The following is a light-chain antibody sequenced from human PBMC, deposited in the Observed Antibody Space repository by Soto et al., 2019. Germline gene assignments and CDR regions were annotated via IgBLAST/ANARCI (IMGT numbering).Light chain of an antibody. CDR3: QQYNSYSPWT. CDR1: RSISSW. V-gene: IGKV1-5*03. J-gene: IGKJ1*01. Sequence: DIQMTQSTSSLSASVGDRVTSTCRASRSISSWLAWYQQKPGKAPKLLIYKASSLESGVPSRFSGSGSGTEFTLTISRLQPDDFATYYCQQYNSYSPWTFGQGTKVDIK. CDR2: KAS.